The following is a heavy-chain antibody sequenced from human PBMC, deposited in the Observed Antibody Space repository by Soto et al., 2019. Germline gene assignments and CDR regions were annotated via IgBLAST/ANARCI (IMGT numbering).Heavy chain of an antibody. CDR3: ARDRDTILFVHGTVDEGMDV. J-gene: IGHJ6*01. V-gene: IGHV3-74*01. Sequence: GGSLRLSCGASGFTLRSDWRHWVRQAPGKGLVWVSRIKRDGTTTDYGDSVKGRFTISRDNAKNTLFLQMKSLRVEDTAVYYCARDRDTILFVHGTVDEGMDVWCHRAKVTGAS. CDR2: IKRDGTTT. D-gene: IGHD3-10*01. CDR1: GFTLRSDW.